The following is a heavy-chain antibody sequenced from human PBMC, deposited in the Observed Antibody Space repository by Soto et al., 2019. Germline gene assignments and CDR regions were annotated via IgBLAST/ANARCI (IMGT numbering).Heavy chain of an antibody. CDR2: IYNSVNT. CDR3: ARDISGVITDKREPGGMDV. V-gene: IGHV4-59*01. D-gene: IGHD1-20*01. CDR1: GGSSTHYY. Sequence: QVQLQESGPGLVKPSETLSLTCAVSGGSSTHYYWAWIRQPPGQGLEWIGYIYNSVNTKYNPSLKGRVTILMDTSMRQFSLNLSSVPAADTAVYYCARDISGVITDKREPGGMDVWGRGTTVTVSS. J-gene: IGHJ6*04.